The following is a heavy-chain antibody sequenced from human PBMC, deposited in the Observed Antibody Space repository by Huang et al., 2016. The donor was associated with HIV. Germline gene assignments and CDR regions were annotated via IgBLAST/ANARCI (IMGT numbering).Heavy chain of an antibody. CDR3: AGGSARYYYDSSGYRRSPSFDY. Sequence: QVQLQQWGAGLLKPSETLSLTCSVYGESFSGYYWTWVRQPPGKGLEWIGELNHRRSTNDNTSLKDRDTMSVDTSKIQFSLELMSVSAADTAVYDCAGGSARYYYDSSGYRRSPSFDYWGQGTLVTVSS. J-gene: IGHJ4*02. D-gene: IGHD3-22*01. V-gene: IGHV4-34*01. CDR1: GESFSGYY. CDR2: LNHRRST.